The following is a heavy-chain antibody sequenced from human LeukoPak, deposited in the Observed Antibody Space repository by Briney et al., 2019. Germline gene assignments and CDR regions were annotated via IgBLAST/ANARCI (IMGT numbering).Heavy chain of an antibody. V-gene: IGHV3-30*18. CDR2: ISYDGSNK. Sequence: PGGSLRLSCAASGFTFSSYGMHWVRQAPGKGLEWVAVISYDGSNKYYADSVKGRFTISRDNSKNTLYLQMNSLRAEDTAVYYCAKVGGSYYVDYYYGMDVWGQGTTVTVSS. CDR1: GFTFSSYG. J-gene: IGHJ6*02. CDR3: AKVGGSYYVDYYYGMDV. D-gene: IGHD1-26*01.